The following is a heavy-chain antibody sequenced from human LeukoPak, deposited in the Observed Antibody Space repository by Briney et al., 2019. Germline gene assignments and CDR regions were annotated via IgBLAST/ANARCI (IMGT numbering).Heavy chain of an antibody. V-gene: IGHV3-15*01. D-gene: IGHD4-23*01. Sequence: PGGSLRLSCAASGFTFSNAWMSWVRQAPGKGLEWVGRIKSKTDGGTTDYAAPVKGRFTISRDDSKNTLYLQMNSLKTEDTAVYYCTTLPRSDAFTTSNSQDAFDIWGQGTMVTVSS. CDR2: IKSKTDGGTT. J-gene: IGHJ3*02. CDR3: TTLPRSDAFTTSNSQDAFDI. CDR1: GFTFSNAW.